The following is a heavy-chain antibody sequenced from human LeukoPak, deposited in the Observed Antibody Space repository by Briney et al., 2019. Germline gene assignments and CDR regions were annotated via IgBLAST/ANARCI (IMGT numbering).Heavy chain of an antibody. Sequence: GGSLRLSCAASGFTFSEFWMSWVRQAPGKGLEWVSVIYSGGSTYYAESVKGRFTISRDNSKNTLYLQMNSLRAEDTAVYYCARGGTDDYGDYYDYWARGPRATVPS. CDR3: ARGGTDDYGDYYDY. D-gene: IGHD4/OR15-4a*01. CDR2: IYSGGST. V-gene: IGHV3-66*01. J-gene: IGHJ4*02. CDR1: GFTFSEFW.